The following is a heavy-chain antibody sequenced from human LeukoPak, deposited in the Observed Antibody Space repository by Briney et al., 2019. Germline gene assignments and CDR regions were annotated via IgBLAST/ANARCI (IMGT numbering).Heavy chain of an antibody. CDR3: TTDRVSSAGRVY. J-gene: IGHJ4*02. V-gene: IGHV3-15*01. D-gene: IGHD6-19*01. Sequence: GGSLRLSCAASGSTSSNAWMSWVRHPPGEGLEWVGRIKTKTDGGTTDYAAPVKGRFTISRDDSKNTLYLQMNSLKTEDTAVYYCTTDRVSSAGRVYWGQGTLVTVSS. CDR1: GSTSSNAW. CDR2: IKTKTDGGTT.